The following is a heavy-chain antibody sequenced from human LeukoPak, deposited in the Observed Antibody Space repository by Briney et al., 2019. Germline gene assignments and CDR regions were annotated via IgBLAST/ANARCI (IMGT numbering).Heavy chain of an antibody. CDR1: GYSLSSGYY. CDR2: IYHGGGT. Sequence: SETLSLTCTVSGYSLSSGYYWGWVRQPPGKGREGIGSIYHGGGTYYTPSLKRRVTISAQTTKNPFCMWMSSVSAADTGVYYCSRERLYYSGSGTNSPDAFDIWGQGTMVTVSS. CDR3: SRERLYYSGSGTNSPDAFDI. D-gene: IGHD3-10*01. V-gene: IGHV4-38-2*02. J-gene: IGHJ3*02.